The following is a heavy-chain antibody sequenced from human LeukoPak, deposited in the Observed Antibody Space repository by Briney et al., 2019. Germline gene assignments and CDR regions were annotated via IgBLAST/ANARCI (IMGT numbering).Heavy chain of an antibody. CDR1: GGSISSYY. J-gene: IGHJ4*02. V-gene: IGHV4-59*01. Sequence: SETLSLTCTVSGGSISSYYWSWIRQPPGKGLEWIGYIYYTGRTNYNPSLKSRVTLSLDTSKNQFSLRLNSVTAADTAVYYCARSDTNNLSSGYDYFSTDYWGQGTLVTVSS. CDR3: ARSDTNNLSSGYDYFSTDY. D-gene: IGHD5-12*01. CDR2: IYYTGRT.